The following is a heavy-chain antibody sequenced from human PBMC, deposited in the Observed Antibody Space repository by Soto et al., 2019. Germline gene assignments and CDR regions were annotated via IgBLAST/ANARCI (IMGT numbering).Heavy chain of an antibody. J-gene: IGHJ5*02. CDR3: ASVDTALGNWFDP. CDR2: IIPIFGTA. D-gene: IGHD5-18*01. Sequence: ASVKVSCTASGGTFSSYAISWVRQAPGQGLEWMGGIIPIFGTANYAQKFQGRVTITADESTSTAYMELSSLRSEDTAVYYCASVDTALGNWFDPWGQGTLVTVSS. CDR1: GGTFSSYA. V-gene: IGHV1-69*13.